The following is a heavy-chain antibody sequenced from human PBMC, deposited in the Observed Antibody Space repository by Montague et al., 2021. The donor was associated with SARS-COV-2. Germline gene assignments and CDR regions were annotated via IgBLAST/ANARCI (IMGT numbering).Heavy chain of an antibody. CDR2: VEQDGSES. CDR1: GFSFSSRG. CDR3: ARDHYGSEDY. D-gene: IGHD3-10*01. V-gene: IGHV3-7*01. Sequence: SLRLSCAASGFSFSSRGMSWVRQVSGKGLEWVATVEQDGSESHYVDSVKGRFTISRDNAKSSAYLQMSSLRVEDTAVYFCARDHYGSEDYWGQGILVTVSS. J-gene: IGHJ4*02.